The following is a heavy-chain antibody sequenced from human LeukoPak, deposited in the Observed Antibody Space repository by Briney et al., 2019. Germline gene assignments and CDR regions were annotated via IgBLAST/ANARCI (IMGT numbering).Heavy chain of an antibody. CDR3: AKVESVYYSDAFDI. D-gene: IGHD3-10*01. J-gene: IGHJ3*02. V-gene: IGHV3-7*03. CDR1: GFTFSSDW. Sequence: GGSLRLSCAVSGFTFSSDWMIWVRQAPGKGLEWVANINPDGSEKNYVDSVRGRFTISRDNAKNSLDLQMNSLRAEDTAVYYCAKVESVYYSDAFDIWGQGTMVTVSS. CDR2: INPDGSEK.